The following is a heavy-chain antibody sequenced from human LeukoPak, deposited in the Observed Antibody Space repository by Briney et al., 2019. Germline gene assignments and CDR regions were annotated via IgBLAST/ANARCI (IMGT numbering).Heavy chain of an antibody. CDR1: GFTFSSYW. Sequence: GGSLILSCAASGFTFSSYWVHWVRQAPGKGLEWVSVIYSGGSTYYADSVKGRFTISRDNSKNTLYLQMNSLRVEDTAVYYCARDLGFGDLMGYWGQGTLVTVSS. V-gene: IGHV3-53*01. CDR3: ARDLGFGDLMGY. CDR2: IYSGGST. D-gene: IGHD3-10*01. J-gene: IGHJ4*02.